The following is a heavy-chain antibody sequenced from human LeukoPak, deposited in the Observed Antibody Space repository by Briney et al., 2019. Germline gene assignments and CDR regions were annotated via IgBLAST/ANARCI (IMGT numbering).Heavy chain of an antibody. D-gene: IGHD6-19*01. CDR1: GGTFITYA. CDR2: IIPIFGTA. CDR3: ARRGVAGKGEDY. V-gene: IGHV1-69*06. J-gene: IGHJ4*02. Sequence: GASVKVSCKASGGTFITYAISWVRQAPGQGLEWMGGIIPIFGTANYAQKFQGRVTITADKSTSTAYMELSSLRSEDTAVYYCARRGVAGKGEDYWGQGTLVTVSS.